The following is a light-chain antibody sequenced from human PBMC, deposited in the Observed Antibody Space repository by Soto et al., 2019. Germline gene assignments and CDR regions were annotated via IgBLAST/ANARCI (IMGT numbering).Light chain of an antibody. V-gene: IGLV2-14*01. Sequence: QSALTQPASVSGSPGQSITISCTGTNSDVGGYNYVSWYQQHPGKAPKLMIYEVSNRPSGVSNRFSGSKSGNTASLTISGLRAEDEADYYCSSYTSSSTLVFGTGTKVTV. CDR3: SSYTSSSTLV. CDR2: EVS. CDR1: NSDVGGYNY. J-gene: IGLJ1*01.